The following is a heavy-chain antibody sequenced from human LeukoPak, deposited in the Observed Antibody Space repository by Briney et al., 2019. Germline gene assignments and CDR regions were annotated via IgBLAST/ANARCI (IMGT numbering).Heavy chain of an antibody. CDR3: ARIGKKATTPYYFDY. Sequence: SETLSLTCTVSSGSIRSNSYYWGWIRQPPGKELEWIGTIYYSGNTHYSPSLKNRVTISVDTSNNQLSLKLSSVTAADTAVYYCARIGKKATTPYYFDYWGQGTLVTVSS. CDR2: IYYSGNT. D-gene: IGHD5-12*01. J-gene: IGHJ4*02. V-gene: IGHV4-39*01. CDR1: SGSIRSNSYY.